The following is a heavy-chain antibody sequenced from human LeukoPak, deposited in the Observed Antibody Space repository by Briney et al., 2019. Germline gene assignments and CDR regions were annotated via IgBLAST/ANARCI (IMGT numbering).Heavy chain of an antibody. CDR1: GGSISSGDYY. V-gene: IGHV4-30-4*08. Sequence: SETLSLTCTVSGGSISSGDYYWSWIRQPPGKGLERIGYIYYSGSTYYNPSLKSRVTISVDTSKNQFSLKLSSVTAADTAVYYCARGVVPAARFDYWGQGNLVTVSS. CDR3: ARGVVPAARFDY. D-gene: IGHD2-2*01. J-gene: IGHJ4*02. CDR2: IYYSGST.